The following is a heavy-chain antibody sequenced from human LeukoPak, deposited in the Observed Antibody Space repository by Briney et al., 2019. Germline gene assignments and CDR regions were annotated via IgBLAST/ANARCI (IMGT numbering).Heavy chain of an antibody. V-gene: IGHV4-38-2*01. CDR3: ARHSGSYYTAAFDI. D-gene: IGHD1-26*01. CDR1: GYSISSGYY. J-gene: IGHJ3*02. CDR2: IYHSGST. Sequence: SETLSLTCAVSGYSISSGYYWGWIRQPPGKGLEWIGSIYHSGSTYYNPSLKSRVTISVDTSKNQFSLKLSSVTAADTAVYYCARHSGSYYTAAFDIWGQGTMVTVSS.